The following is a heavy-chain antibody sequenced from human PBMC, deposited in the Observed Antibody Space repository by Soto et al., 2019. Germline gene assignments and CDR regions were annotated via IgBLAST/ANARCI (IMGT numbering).Heavy chain of an antibody. CDR1: GGSISSYY. CDR3: ARALSKEFPHNWFDP. J-gene: IGHJ5*02. V-gene: IGHV4-59*01. CDR2: IYYSGST. Sequence: SETLSLTCTVSGGSISSYYWSWIRQPPGKGLEWIGYIYYSGSTNYNPSLKSRVTISVDTSKNQFSLKLSSVTAADTAVYYCARALSKEFPHNWFDPWGQGTLVTVSS.